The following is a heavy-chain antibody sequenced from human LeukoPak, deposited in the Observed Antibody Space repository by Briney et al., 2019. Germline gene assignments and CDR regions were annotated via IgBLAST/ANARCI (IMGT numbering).Heavy chain of an antibody. V-gene: IGHV4-30-4*01. CDR3: ARGGSSSSWETYYYYYGMDV. CDR2: IYYSGST. Sequence: SETLSLTCTVSGGSISSGDYYWSWIRQPPGKGLEWIGYIYYSGSTYYNPSLKSRVTISVDTSKNQFSLKLSSVTAADTAVYYCARGGSSSSWETYYYYYGMDVWGQGTTVTVSS. D-gene: IGHD6-13*01. J-gene: IGHJ6*02. CDR1: GGSISSGDYY.